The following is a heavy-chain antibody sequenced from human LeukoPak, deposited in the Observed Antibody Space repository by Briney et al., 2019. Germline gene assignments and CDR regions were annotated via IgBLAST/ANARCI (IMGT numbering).Heavy chain of an antibody. CDR1: GFTFSSYS. CDR3: ASFSSGYYSVDY. V-gene: IGHV3-21*01. Sequence: GGSLRLSCAASGFTFSSYSMNWVRQAPGRGLEWVSSISSSSSYIYYADSVKGRFTISRDNAKNSLYLQMNSLRAEDTAVYYCASFSSGYYSVDYRGQGTLVTVSS. D-gene: IGHD3-22*01. J-gene: IGHJ4*02. CDR2: ISSSSSYI.